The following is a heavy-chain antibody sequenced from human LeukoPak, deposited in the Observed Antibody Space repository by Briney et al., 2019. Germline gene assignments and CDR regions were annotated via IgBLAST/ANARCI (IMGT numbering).Heavy chain of an antibody. CDR2: ISSTGTYI. D-gene: IGHD4-23*01. CDR3: ARDPPDYGGNSDY. Sequence: GGSLRLSCAASGFTFSSYTMNWVRHAPGKGLERVSSISSTGTYIYYADSVKGRFTISRDNAKNSLFLQMNSLGAGDTAMYYCARDPPDYGGNSDYWGQGTLVSVSS. V-gene: IGHV3-21*01. CDR1: GFTFSSYT. J-gene: IGHJ4*02.